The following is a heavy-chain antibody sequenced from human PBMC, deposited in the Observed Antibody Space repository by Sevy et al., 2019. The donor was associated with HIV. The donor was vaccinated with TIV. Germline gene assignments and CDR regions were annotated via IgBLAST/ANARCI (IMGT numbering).Heavy chain of an antibody. J-gene: IGHJ4*02. CDR3: ARSPLWFGELLAGVDY. CDR1: GYTFTSYG. Sequence: ASVKVSCKASGYTFTSYGISWVRQAPGQGLEWMGWISAYNGNTNYAQKLQGRVTMTTDTSTSTAYMELRSLGSDDTAVYYCARSPLWFGELLAGVDYWGQGTLVTVSS. V-gene: IGHV1-18*01. D-gene: IGHD3-10*01. CDR2: ISAYNGNT.